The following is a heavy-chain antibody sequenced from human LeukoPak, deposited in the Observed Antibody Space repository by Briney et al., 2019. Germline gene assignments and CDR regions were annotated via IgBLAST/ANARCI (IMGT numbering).Heavy chain of an antibody. CDR3: ARDRRGYYDSSGYYDY. Sequence: ASVKVSCKASGGTFSSYAISWVRQAPGQGLEWMGRIIPILGIANYAQKFQGRVTMTTDTSTSTAYMELRSLRSDDTAVYYCARDRRGYYDSSGYYDYWGQGTLVTVSS. CDR2: IIPILGIA. D-gene: IGHD3-22*01. J-gene: IGHJ4*02. V-gene: IGHV1-69*04. CDR1: GGTFSSYA.